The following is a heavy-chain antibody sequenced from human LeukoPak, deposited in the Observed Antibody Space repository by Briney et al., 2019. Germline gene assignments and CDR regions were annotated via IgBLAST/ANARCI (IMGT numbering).Heavy chain of an antibody. D-gene: IGHD3-10*01. CDR1: GGSLSSGDYY. J-gene: IGHJ4*02. Sequence: SETLSLTCTVSGGSLSSGDYYWSWIRQPPGKGLEWIGYIYYSGSTYYNPSLRSRVTISVDTSKNQFSLKLSSLTAADTAVYYCARDANYYGSGSYYSYFYYWGQGTLVTVSS. V-gene: IGHV4-30-4*01. CDR3: ARDANYYGSGSYYSYFYY. CDR2: IYYSGST.